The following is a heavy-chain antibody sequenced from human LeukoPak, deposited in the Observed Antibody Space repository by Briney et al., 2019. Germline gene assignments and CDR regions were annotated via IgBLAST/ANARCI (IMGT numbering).Heavy chain of an antibody. D-gene: IGHD3-22*01. V-gene: IGHV4-38-2*02. CDR2: IYHSGST. J-gene: IGHJ4*02. CDR1: GYSISSGYY. Sequence: SETLSLTCTVSGYSISSGYYWGWIRQPPGKGLEWIGSIYHSGSTYYNPSLKSRVTISVDTSKNQFSLKLSSVTAADTAVYYCARDERYYDSNFDYWGQGTLVTVSS. CDR3: ARDERYYDSNFDY.